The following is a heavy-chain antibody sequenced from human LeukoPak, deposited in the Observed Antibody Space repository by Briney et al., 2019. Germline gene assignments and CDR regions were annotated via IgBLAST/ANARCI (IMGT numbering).Heavy chain of an antibody. CDR3: ARDLKAYSSSGGVDY. CDR1: GFTFSSYG. Sequence: GGSLRLSCAASGFTFSSYGMNWVRQTPGEGLEWVSYISSSGTTISYADSVKGRFTISRDSTRNSLYLQMSSLRAEDTAVYYCARDLKAYSSSGGVDYWGQGNLVTVSS. CDR2: ISSSGTTI. V-gene: IGHV3-48*03. D-gene: IGHD6-13*01. J-gene: IGHJ4*02.